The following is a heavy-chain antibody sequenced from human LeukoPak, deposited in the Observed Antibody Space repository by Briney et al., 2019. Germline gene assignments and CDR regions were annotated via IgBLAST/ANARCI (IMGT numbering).Heavy chain of an antibody. CDR3: ARDFAQILGAFDI. V-gene: IGHV4-39*07. J-gene: IGHJ3*02. D-gene: IGHD3-3*01. CDR1: GCCLSSSSFY. CDR2: MSYSGSS. Sequence: PSETLSLTCTVSGCCLSSSSFYWGWIRQPPGKGLEGIGSMSYSGSSYHNPSLKRRVTISVDTSENQFSLKLSSVTAADTAVYYCARDFAQILGAFDIWGQGTMVTVSS.